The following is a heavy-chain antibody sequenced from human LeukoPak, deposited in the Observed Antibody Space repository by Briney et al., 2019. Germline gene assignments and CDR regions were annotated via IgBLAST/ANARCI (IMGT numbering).Heavy chain of an antibody. Sequence: ASVKVSCKASGYSFTAYSIVWVRQAPGQGLEWMGWIHPHSGGTEYVKRFQGRVTMTRDTAISTAYMEVNSLGNDDAAVYYCARLGTGYSLSYWGQGTQVLVSS. CDR1: GYSFTAYS. V-gene: IGHV1-2*02. J-gene: IGHJ4*02. CDR2: IHPHSGGT. D-gene: IGHD5-18*01. CDR3: ARLGTGYSLSY.